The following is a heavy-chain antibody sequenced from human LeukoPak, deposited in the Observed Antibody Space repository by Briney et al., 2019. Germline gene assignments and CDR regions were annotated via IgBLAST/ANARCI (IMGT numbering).Heavy chain of an antibody. V-gene: IGHV4-39*01. CDR1: GGSISSSSYY. Sequence: DPSETLSLTCTVAGGSISSSSYYWGWIRQPPGKGLEWIGNIYYSGGTYYNPSLKSRVTISVDTSKSQLSLKLSSVTAADTAVYYCFLFTFRGVVYFDYWGQGTLVTVSS. J-gene: IGHJ4*02. CDR3: FLFTFRGVVYFDY. CDR2: IYYSGGT. D-gene: IGHD3-16*01.